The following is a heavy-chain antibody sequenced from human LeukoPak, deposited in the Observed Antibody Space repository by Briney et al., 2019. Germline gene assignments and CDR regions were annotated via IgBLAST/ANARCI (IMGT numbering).Heavy chain of an antibody. J-gene: IGHJ6*02. CDR2: VYYSGST. CDR3: AREVIVGATGYYYYGMDV. D-gene: IGHD1-26*01. CDR1: GGSFSSGSYF. Sequence: SQTLSLTCTVSGGSFSSGSYFWTWIRQPPGKGLEWIVYVYYSGSTNYNPSLKSRVTISVDTSKNQFSLKVSSVTAADTAVYYCAREVIVGATGYYYYGMDVWGQGTTVTVSS. V-gene: IGHV4-61*01.